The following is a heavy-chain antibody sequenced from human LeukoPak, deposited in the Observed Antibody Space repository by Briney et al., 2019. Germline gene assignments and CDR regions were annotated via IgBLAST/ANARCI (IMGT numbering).Heavy chain of an antibody. Sequence: EPGGSLRLSCAASGFTFDDYAMHWVRQAPGKGLEWVSGISWNSGSIGYADTVKGRFTISRDNAKNSLYLQMNGLRAEDTALYYCAKDAGYYDSSGYYHLLYYFDYWGQGTLVTVSS. D-gene: IGHD3-22*01. CDR3: AKDAGYYDSSGYYHLLYYFDY. V-gene: IGHV3-9*01. J-gene: IGHJ4*02. CDR1: GFTFDDYA. CDR2: ISWNSGSI.